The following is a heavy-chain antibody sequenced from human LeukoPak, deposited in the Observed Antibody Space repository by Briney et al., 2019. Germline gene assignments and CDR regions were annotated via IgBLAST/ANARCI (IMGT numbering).Heavy chain of an antibody. CDR2: ISAYNGNT. J-gene: IGHJ6*02. CDR3: ARLVGRQLGGFYYYYGMDV. CDR1: GYXFTSYG. Sequence: ASVKVSCKASGYXFTSYGISWVRQAPGQGLEWMGWISAYNGNTNYAQKLQGRVTMTTDTSMSTAYMELRSLRSDDTAVYYCARLVGRQLGGFYYYYGMDVWGQGTTVTVSS. D-gene: IGHD6-6*01. V-gene: IGHV1-18*01.